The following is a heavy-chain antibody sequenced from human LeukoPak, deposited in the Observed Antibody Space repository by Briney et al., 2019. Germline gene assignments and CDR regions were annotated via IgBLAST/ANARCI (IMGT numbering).Heavy chain of an antibody. V-gene: IGHV1-18*01. Sequence: VSVKVSCKASGYTFTSYGISWVRQAPGQGLEWMGWISAYNGNTNYAQKLQGRVTMTTDTSTSTAYMELRSLRSDDTAVYYCARGGSYSSSWPHYYYYGMDVWGQGTTVTVSS. CDR1: GYTFTSYG. CDR3: ARGGSYSSSWPHYYYYGMDV. J-gene: IGHJ6*02. CDR2: ISAYNGNT. D-gene: IGHD6-13*01.